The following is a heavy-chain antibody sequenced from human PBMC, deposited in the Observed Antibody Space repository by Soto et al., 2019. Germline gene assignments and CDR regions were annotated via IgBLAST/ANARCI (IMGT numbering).Heavy chain of an antibody. Sequence: QVQLQESGPGLVKPSETLSLTCTVSGGSISSYYWSWIRQPPGKGLEWIGYIYYSGSTNYNPSLKSRVTISVDTYKNQFSLKLSSVTAADTAVYYCARHQIDYAENYGMDVWGQGTTVTVSS. J-gene: IGHJ6*02. CDR3: ARHQIDYAENYGMDV. CDR2: IYYSGST. V-gene: IGHV4-59*08. CDR1: GGSISSYY. D-gene: IGHD4-17*01.